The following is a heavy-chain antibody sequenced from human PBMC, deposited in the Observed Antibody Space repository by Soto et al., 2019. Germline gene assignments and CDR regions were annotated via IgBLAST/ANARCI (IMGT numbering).Heavy chain of an antibody. CDR3: ARRWAVAGLYYYYGMDV. Sequence: EVQLVESGGGLVQPGGSLRLSCAASGFTFSSYWMHWVRQAPGKGLVWVSRINSDGSSTSYADSVKGRFTISRDNAKNTLYLQMNSLRAEDTAVYYCARRWAVAGLYYYYGMDVWGQGTTVTVSS. CDR2: INSDGSST. J-gene: IGHJ6*02. D-gene: IGHD6-19*01. CDR1: GFTFSSYW. V-gene: IGHV3-74*01.